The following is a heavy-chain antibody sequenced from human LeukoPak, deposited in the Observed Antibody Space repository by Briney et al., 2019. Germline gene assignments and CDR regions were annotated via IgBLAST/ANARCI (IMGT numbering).Heavy chain of an antibody. CDR1: GYTFTDYY. V-gene: IGHV1-2*02. D-gene: IGHD2-8*01. CDR3: AMLKVLDGMDV. Sequence: ASVKVSCKASGYTFTDYYLHWVRQAPGQGLEWMGRIISSSGGTNYAQKSQGRVTMTRDTSISTAYMELSSLTSDDTAVYYCAMLKVLDGMDVWGQGTTVTVSS. J-gene: IGHJ6*02. CDR2: IISSSGGT.